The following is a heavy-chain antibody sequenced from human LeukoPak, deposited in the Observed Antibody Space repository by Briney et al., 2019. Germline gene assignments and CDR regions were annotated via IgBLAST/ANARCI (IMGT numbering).Heavy chain of an antibody. CDR2: INPNSGGT. V-gene: IGHV1-2*02. Sequence: GASVKVSCKASGYTFTGYYMHWVRQAPGQGLEWMGWINPNSGGTNYAQKFQGRVTMTRDTSISTAYMELSRLRSDDTAVYYCARLALRYSSSNSKLGYFDLWGRGTLVTVSS. J-gene: IGHJ2*01. CDR3: ARLALRYSSSNSKLGYFDL. CDR1: GYTFTGYY. D-gene: IGHD6-6*01.